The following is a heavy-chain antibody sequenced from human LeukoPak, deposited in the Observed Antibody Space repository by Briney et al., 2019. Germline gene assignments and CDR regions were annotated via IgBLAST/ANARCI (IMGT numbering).Heavy chain of an antibody. J-gene: IGHJ3*02. V-gene: IGHV4-30-4*08. CDR2: IYYSGST. Sequence: PSETLSLTCTVSGGSISSGDFYWSWIRQPPGKGLEWIGYIYYSGSTNYIPSLKSRVTISVDTSKNQFSLKLNSVTAADTAVYYCARDQRDVWGSYRYGAFDIWGQGTMVTVSS. D-gene: IGHD3-16*02. CDR1: GGSISSGDFY. CDR3: ARDQRDVWGSYRYGAFDI.